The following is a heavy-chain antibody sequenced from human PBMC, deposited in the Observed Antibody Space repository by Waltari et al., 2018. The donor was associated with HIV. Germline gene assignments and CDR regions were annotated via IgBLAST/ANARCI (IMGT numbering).Heavy chain of an antibody. D-gene: IGHD6-13*01. CDR2: ICYDGSKK. Sequence: QVHLVESGGGVVQPGRSLRLSCEAAGFTFGNYGMHWVRQAPGKVLEWVAVICYDGSKKYYRDSVKGRFTISRDNSKNTLYLQMNSLRAEDTAVYYCVRNRIVQQILGGMDVWGQGTTVTVSS. V-gene: IGHV3-33*01. J-gene: IGHJ6*02. CDR1: GFTFGNYG. CDR3: VRNRIVQQILGGMDV.